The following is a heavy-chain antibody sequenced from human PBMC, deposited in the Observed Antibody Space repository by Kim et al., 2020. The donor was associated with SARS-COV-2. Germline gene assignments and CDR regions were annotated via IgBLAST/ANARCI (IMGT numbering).Heavy chain of an antibody. D-gene: IGHD3-16*01. CDR3: AKGYGNSVSSFDY. V-gene: IGHV3-23*01. CDR2: ISGSADVT. J-gene: IGHJ4*02. Sequence: GGSLRLSCAASGFTFGSYSMSWVRQAPGKGPEWVSAISGSADVTNYADSVKGRFTISRDNSKNALYLQMTGLRADDAAVYYCAKGYGNSVSSFDYWGQ. CDR1: GFTFGSYS.